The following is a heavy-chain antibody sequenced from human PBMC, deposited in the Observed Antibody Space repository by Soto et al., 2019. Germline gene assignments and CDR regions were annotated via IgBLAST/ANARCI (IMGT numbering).Heavy chain of an antibody. J-gene: IGHJ2*01. Sequence: ASVKVSCKASGYAFSNYFIYWIRQAPGQGLECMGWINPNSGGTVYAQKFQGRVTMTRDMSVDTAYMELSSLRSDDTAVYYCARDFRVGKSVISHQCFDLWGRGTLVAFSS. CDR1: GYAFSNYF. CDR2: INPNSGGT. CDR3: ARDFRVGKSVISHQCFDL. V-gene: IGHV1-2*02.